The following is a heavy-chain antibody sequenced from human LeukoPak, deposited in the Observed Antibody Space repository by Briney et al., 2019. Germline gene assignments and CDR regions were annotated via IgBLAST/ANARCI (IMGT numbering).Heavy chain of an antibody. CDR1: GYTFTGYY. V-gene: IGHV1-2*02. D-gene: IGHD3-22*01. J-gene: IGHJ6*03. Sequence: ASVKVSCKASGYTFTGYYMHWVRQAPGQGLEWMGWINPNSGGTNYAQKFQGRITMTRDTSISTAYMELSRLRSDDTAVYYCARTSGYYYYYYYYMDVWGKGTTVTVSS. CDR3: ARTSGYYYYYYYYMDV. CDR2: INPNSGGT.